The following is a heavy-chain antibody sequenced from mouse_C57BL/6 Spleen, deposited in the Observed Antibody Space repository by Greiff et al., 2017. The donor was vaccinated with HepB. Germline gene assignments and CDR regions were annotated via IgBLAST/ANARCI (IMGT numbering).Heavy chain of an antibody. CDR1: GYAFSSYW. D-gene: IGHD2-2*01. J-gene: IGHJ4*01. V-gene: IGHV1-80*01. CDR2: IYPGDGDT. CDR3: ARSPIYYGYPYAMDY. Sequence: QVQLQQSGAELVKPGASVKISCKASGYAFSSYWMNWVKQRPGKGLEWIGQIYPGDGDTNYNGKFKGKATLTADKSSSTAYMQLSSLTSEDSAVYFCARSPIYYGYPYAMDYWGQGTSVTVSS.